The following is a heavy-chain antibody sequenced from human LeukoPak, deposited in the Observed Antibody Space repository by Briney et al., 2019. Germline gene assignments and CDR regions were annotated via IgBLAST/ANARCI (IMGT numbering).Heavy chain of an antibody. V-gene: IGHV4-34*01. CDR2: IYYSGST. D-gene: IGHD6-6*01. CDR1: GESFSGYY. Sequence: SETLSLTCAVYGESFSGYYWSWIRQPPGKGLEWIGSIYYSGSTYYNPSLKSRVTISVDTSKNQFSLKLSSVTAADTAVYYCASLPRIAAHFDYWGQGTLVTVSS. CDR3: ASLPRIAAHFDY. J-gene: IGHJ4*02.